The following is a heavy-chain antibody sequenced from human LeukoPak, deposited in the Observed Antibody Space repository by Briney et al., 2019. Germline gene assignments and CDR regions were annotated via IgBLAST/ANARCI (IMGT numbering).Heavy chain of an antibody. J-gene: IGHJ3*02. Sequence: SQTLSLTCAISGDSVSSNSAAWHWIRQSPSRGLEWLGRTYYRSKWYNDYAVSVKSRITINPDTSKNQFSLQLNSVTPEDTAVYYCARGPNPTWIQLWRGAFDIWGQGTMVTVSS. CDR2: TYYRSKWYN. CDR3: ARGPNPTWIQLWRGAFDI. CDR1: GDSVSSNSAA. D-gene: IGHD5-18*01. V-gene: IGHV6-1*01.